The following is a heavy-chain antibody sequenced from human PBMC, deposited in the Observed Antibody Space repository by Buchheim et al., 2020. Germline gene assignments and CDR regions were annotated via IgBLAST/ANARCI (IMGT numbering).Heavy chain of an antibody. D-gene: IGHD5-18*01. CDR2: ISYDGSNK. CDR1: GFTFSSYG. V-gene: IGHV3-30*18. Sequence: QVQLVESGGGVVQPGRSLRLSCAASGFTFSSYGMHWVRQAPGKGLEWVAVISYDGSNKYYADSVKGRFTISRDNSKNTLYLQMNSLRAEDTAVYYCAKVGREYSYGYDTTDYWGQGTL. J-gene: IGHJ4*02. CDR3: AKVGREYSYGYDTTDY.